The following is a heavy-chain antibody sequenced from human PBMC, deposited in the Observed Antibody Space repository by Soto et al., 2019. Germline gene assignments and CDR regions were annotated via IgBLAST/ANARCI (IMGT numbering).Heavy chain of an antibody. CDR3: ANPLAHCSGPTGYGPGTF. Sequence: EVLLLESGGGLVQPGGSMRLSCAASGFTFSSYGMTWVRQAPGKGLEYVSSISNSGGSTYYADSLKGRFTVSRDNSKNPLYVQMDSLRADDTAVYYRANPLAHCSGPTGYGPGTFWGQRTLVTVSS. CDR1: GFTFSSYG. CDR2: ISNSGGST. J-gene: IGHJ4*02. D-gene: IGHD2-15*01. V-gene: IGHV3-23*01.